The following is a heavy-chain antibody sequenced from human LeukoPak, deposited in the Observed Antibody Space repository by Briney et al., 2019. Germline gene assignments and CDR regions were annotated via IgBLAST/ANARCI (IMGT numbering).Heavy chain of an antibody. D-gene: IGHD1-26*01. Sequence: GRSLRLSCAASGFIFSSYGMHWVRQAPGKGPEWVAVISHDGSNKKYADSVKGRFTISRDNSEEKLYLQMNSLRAEDTAMYYCAKVSVIVGAYLDYWGQGTLVTVSS. V-gene: IGHV3-30*18. CDR2: ISHDGSNK. CDR1: GFIFSSYG. CDR3: AKVSVIVGAYLDY. J-gene: IGHJ4*02.